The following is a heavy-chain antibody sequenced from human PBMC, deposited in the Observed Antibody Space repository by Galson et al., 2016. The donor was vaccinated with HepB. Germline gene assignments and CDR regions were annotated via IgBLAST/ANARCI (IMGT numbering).Heavy chain of an antibody. Sequence: SLRLSCAASGFTFSSYSMHWVRQAPGKGLEWVSSISYSSSYMPYADAVKGRFTISRDNAKNSLYLQMNSLGAEDTAVYFCARDRGGGAPKLVIFDYWGQGKLVTVSS. J-gene: IGHJ4*02. CDR2: ISYSSSYM. D-gene: IGHD3-16*01. V-gene: IGHV3-21*01. CDR3: ARDRGGGAPKLVIFDY. CDR1: GFTFSSYS.